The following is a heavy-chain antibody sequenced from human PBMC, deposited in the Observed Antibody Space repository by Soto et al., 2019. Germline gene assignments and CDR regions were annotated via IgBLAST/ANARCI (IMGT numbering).Heavy chain of an antibody. J-gene: IGHJ4*02. D-gene: IGHD5-12*01. V-gene: IGHV3-64D*06. Sequence: GSLRLSCSASGFTFSSYAMHWVRQAPGKGLEYVSGIRGNGDPPFYADSVKGRFTISRDNSKNTLYLQMSSLSADDTAVYYCVKSRGGNNFDFFDWGQGALVTVSS. CDR3: VKSRGGNNFDFFD. CDR2: IRGNGDPP. CDR1: GFTFSSYA.